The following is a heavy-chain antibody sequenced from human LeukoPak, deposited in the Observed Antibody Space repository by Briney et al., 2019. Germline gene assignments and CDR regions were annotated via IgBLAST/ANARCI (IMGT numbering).Heavy chain of an antibody. J-gene: IGHJ4*02. CDR3: AREVYSSGWYTSNYFDY. D-gene: IGHD6-19*01. Sequence: PSETLSLTCSVSGGSISSYYWSWIRQPPGKGLEWIGYIYYSGRTNYNPSLKSRVTMSVDTSKNQFSLKLSSVTAADTAVYYCAREVYSSGWYTSNYFDYWGQGTLVTVSS. CDR2: IYYSGRT. CDR1: GGSISSYY. V-gene: IGHV4-59*12.